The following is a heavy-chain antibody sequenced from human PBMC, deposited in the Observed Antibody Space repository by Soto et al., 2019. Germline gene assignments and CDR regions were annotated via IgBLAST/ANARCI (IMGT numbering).Heavy chain of an antibody. CDR3: ARGPDYSNFGYFDY. CDR2: IWNAGNNK. V-gene: IGHV3-33*01. Sequence: GESLKISCAASGFTFSSHAMNWVRQAPGKGLEWVALIWNAGNNKYYTDAGSVKGRFTISRDNSRNTLYLEMNSVRADDTAVYYCARGPDYSNFGYFDYWGQGTLVTVSS. CDR1: GFTFSSHA. J-gene: IGHJ4*02. D-gene: IGHD4-4*01.